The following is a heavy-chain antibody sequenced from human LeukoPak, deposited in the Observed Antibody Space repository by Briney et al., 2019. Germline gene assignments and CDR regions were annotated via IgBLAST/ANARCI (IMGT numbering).Heavy chain of an antibody. D-gene: IGHD3-22*01. CDR1: GFTVSSNY. CDR2: IYSGGST. CDR3: AREVGYYDSSGYPYYYGMDV. V-gene: IGHV3-53*04. J-gene: IGHJ6*02. Sequence: GGSLRLSCAASGFTVSSNYMSWVRQAPGKGLEWVPVIYSGGSTYYADSVKGRFTISRHNSKNTLYLQMNSLRAEDTAVYYCAREVGYYDSSGYPYYYGMDVWGQGTTVTVSS.